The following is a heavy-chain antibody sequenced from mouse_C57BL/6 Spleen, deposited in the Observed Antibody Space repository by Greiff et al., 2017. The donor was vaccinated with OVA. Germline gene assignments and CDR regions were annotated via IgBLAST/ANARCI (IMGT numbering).Heavy chain of an antibody. D-gene: IGHD2-2*01. CDR2: IDPSDSET. CDR3: ARGGGYDEGGAMDY. J-gene: IGHJ4*01. CDR1: GYTFTSYW. Sequence: QVQLQQPGAELVRPGSSVKLSCKASGYTFTSYWMHWVKQRPIQGLEWIGNIDPSDSETHYNQKFKDKATLTVDKTSSTAYMQLSSLTSEDSAVYYCARGGGYDEGGAMDYWGQGTSVTVSS. V-gene: IGHV1-52*01.